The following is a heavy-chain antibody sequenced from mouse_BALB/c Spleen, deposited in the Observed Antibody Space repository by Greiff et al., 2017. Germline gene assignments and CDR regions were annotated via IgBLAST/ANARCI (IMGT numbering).Heavy chain of an antibody. Sequence: VQLQQSGPGLVKPSQSLSLTCTVTGYSITSDYAWNWIRQFPGNKLEWMGYISYSGSTSYNPSLKSRISITRDTSKNQFFLQLNSVTTEDTATYYCARGGYEAWFAYWGQGTLVTVSA. D-gene: IGHD2-14*01. CDR2: ISYSGST. J-gene: IGHJ3*01. CDR1: GYSITSDYA. V-gene: IGHV3-2*02. CDR3: ARGGYEAWFAY.